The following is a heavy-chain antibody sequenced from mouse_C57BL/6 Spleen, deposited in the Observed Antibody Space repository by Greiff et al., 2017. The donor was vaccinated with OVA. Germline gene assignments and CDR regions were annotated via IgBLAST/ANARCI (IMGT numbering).Heavy chain of an antibody. V-gene: IGHV1-54*01. CDR2: INPGSGGT. Sequence: VQLQQSGAELVRPGPSVKVSCKASGYAFTNYLIEWVKQRPGQGLEWIGVINPGSGGTNYTEKFKGTATLTADKSSRTAYMQLSSLTSADSAVYFCARSGTTVVATDYWGQGTTLTVSS. CDR3: ARSGTTVVATDY. CDR1: GYAFTNYL. D-gene: IGHD1-1*01. J-gene: IGHJ2*01.